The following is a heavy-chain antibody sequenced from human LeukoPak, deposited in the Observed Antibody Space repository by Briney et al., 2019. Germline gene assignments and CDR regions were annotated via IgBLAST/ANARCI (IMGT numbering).Heavy chain of an antibody. CDR1: GFTFSSYG. V-gene: IGHV3-30*03. CDR2: ISYDGSNK. Sequence: GGSLRLSCAASGFTFSSYGMHWVRQAPGKGLEWVAVISYDGSNKYYADSVKGRFTISRDNSKNTLYLQMNSLRAEDTAVYYCASRFLEWLHYGMDVWGQGTTVTVSS. CDR3: ASRFLEWLHYGMDV. D-gene: IGHD3-3*01. J-gene: IGHJ6*02.